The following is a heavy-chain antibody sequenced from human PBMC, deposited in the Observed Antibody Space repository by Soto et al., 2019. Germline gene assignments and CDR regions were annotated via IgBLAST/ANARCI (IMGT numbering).Heavy chain of an antibody. CDR1: GASFSGSY. Sequence: PSEPLSLTCAVSGASFSGSYWSWIRQPPGKGLEWIGYAYYSGTTVYNPSLKSRVSISVDTSKNHVSLRLKSVTAADTAVYYCAVWSDLTQYYFDSWGHGKLVTVSS. D-gene: IGHD3-3*01. V-gene: IGHV4-59*13. CDR3: AVWSDLTQYYFDS. CDR2: AYYSGTT. J-gene: IGHJ4*01.